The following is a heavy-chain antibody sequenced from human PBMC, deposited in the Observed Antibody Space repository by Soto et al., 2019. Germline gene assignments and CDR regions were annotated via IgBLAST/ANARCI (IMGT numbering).Heavy chain of an antibody. CDR2: INPQSGVT. CDR3: ARETLSDSAFDY. CDR1: GYTFTGYY. Sequence: ASVKVSCKASGYTFTGYYLHWVRQAPGQGLEWMGWINPQSGVTKSAQQFQGRVTMTRDTSITTAYMEVTSLRSDDTAVFYCARETLSDSAFDYWGHGTLVTVSS. V-gene: IGHV1-2*02. J-gene: IGHJ4*01.